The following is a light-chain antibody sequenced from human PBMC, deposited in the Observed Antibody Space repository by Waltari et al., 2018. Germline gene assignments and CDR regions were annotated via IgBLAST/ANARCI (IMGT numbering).Light chain of an antibody. V-gene: IGKV1-39*01. Sequence: TCRASQTITNYLNWYQQKSGKAPRLLIYGASNLQGGVPSRFRGSGSGTDFTLTINNLQPEDFATYYCQQTYITPRTFGQGTKVEIK. CDR1: QTITNY. CDR3: QQTYITPRT. J-gene: IGKJ1*01. CDR2: GAS.